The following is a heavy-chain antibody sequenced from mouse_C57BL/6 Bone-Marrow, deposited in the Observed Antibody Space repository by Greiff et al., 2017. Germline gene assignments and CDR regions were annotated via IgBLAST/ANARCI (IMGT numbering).Heavy chain of an antibody. CDR1: GFTFSDFY. D-gene: IGHD1-1*01. Sequence: EVQLVESGGGLVQSGRSLRLSCATSGFTFSDFYMAWVRQAPGKGLEWIAASRNKANDYTTEYSASVKGRFIFSRDTSQSILYLQMNALRAEDTAIYYGARDDNYGSSSGAMDYWGQGTSVTVSS. V-gene: IGHV7-1*01. CDR3: ARDDNYGSSSGAMDY. J-gene: IGHJ4*01. CDR2: SRNKANDYTT.